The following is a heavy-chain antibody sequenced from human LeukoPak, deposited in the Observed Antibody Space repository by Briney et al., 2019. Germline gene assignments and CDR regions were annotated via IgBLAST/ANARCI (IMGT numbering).Heavy chain of an antibody. Sequence: ESGPTLVNPTQTLTLTCTFSGFSLSTSGMCVSWIRQPPGKALEWLARIDWDDDKYYSTSLKTRLTISKDTSKNQVVLTMTKMDPVDTATYYCARGCYASGNYWFDYWGQGTLVTVSS. CDR1: GFSLSTSGMC. J-gene: IGHJ4*02. D-gene: IGHD3-10*01. CDR3: ARGCYASGNYWFDY. CDR2: IDWDDDK. V-gene: IGHV2-70*11.